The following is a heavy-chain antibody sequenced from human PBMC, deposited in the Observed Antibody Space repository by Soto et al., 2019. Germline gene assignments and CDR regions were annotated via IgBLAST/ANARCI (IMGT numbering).Heavy chain of an antibody. Sequence: ASVKVSCKASGYTFTSYYMHWVRQAPGQGLEWMGIINPSGGSTSYAQKFQGRVTMTRDTSTSTAYMELRSLRSDDTAVYYCAPHTLDTGMPSGYWGQGTLVTVSS. CDR1: GYTFTSYY. D-gene: IGHD5-18*01. CDR2: INPSGGST. J-gene: IGHJ4*02. V-gene: IGHV1-46*01. CDR3: APHTLDTGMPSGY.